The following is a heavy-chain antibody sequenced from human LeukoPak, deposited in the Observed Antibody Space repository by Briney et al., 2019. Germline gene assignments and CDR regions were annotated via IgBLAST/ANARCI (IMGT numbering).Heavy chain of an antibody. V-gene: IGHV3-30*18. CDR1: GFTFSSYG. CDR3: AKGVSSWYPPHFDY. D-gene: IGHD6-13*01. CDR2: ISYDGDNK. J-gene: IGHJ4*02. Sequence: PGPSLRLSRAASGFTFSSYGMDWVRQAPGKWREWGAVISYDGDNKYYAESVKGRFTISRDNPKNTLYLQMNSLRAEDTAVYYCAKGVSSWYPPHFDYWGQGTLITVSS.